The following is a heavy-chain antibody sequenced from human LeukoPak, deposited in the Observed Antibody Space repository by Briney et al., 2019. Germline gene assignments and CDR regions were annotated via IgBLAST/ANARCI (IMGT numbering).Heavy chain of an antibody. CDR1: GFTFSSYW. CDR3: ARDGVAAAGIMDV. J-gene: IGHJ6*04. V-gene: IGHV3-7*01. Sequence: GGSLRLSCAASGFTFSSYWMSWVRQAPGKGLEWVANIKQDGSEKYYVDSVKGRFTISRDNAKNSLYLQMNSLRAEDTAVYYCARDGVAAAGIMDVWGKGTTVTVSS. D-gene: IGHD6-13*01. CDR2: IKQDGSEK.